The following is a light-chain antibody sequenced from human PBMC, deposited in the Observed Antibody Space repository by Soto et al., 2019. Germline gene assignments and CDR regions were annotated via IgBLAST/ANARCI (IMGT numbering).Light chain of an antibody. CDR2: DAS. CDR1: QDISDV. V-gene: IGKV1-33*01. CDR3: QQFYDLPIT. J-gene: IGKJ5*01. Sequence: DIQMTQSPSALSASVGDRVTITCQASQDISDVLNWYQQQPGKAPKVLIYDASKLQTGVPSRFSGCGSGKDFTFTISSLQPDDSGTYYCQQFYDLPITFGQGTRLEIK.